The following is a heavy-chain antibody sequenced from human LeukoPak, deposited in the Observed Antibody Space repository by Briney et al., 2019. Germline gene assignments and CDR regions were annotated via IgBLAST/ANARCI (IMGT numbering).Heavy chain of an antibody. D-gene: IGHD3-10*01. CDR3: ARDPNMVRGVRWAFDI. CDR2: IYTSGST. CDR1: GGSISSYY. Sequence: SETLSLTCTVSGGSISSYYRSWLRQPAGKGLEWIGRIYTSGSTNYNPSLKSRVTMSVDTSKNQFSLKLSSVTAADTAVYYCARDPNMVRGVRWAFDIWGQGTMVTVSS. J-gene: IGHJ3*02. V-gene: IGHV4-4*07.